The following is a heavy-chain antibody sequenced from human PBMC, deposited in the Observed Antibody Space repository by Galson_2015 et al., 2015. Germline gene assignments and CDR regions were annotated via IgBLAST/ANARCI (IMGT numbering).Heavy chain of an antibody. Sequence: SLRLSCAASGIAFGTYDMNWVRQAPGGGLEWVSYISRSGGTIYYSDSVKGRFTISRDNTNGALHLRLDNLRAEDTAVYYCATDHDDFLARAFDFWGLGTMVTVSS. J-gene: IGHJ3*01. D-gene: IGHD3-3*01. CDR3: ATDHDDFLARAFDF. V-gene: IGHV3-48*03. CDR1: GIAFGTYD. CDR2: ISRSGGTI.